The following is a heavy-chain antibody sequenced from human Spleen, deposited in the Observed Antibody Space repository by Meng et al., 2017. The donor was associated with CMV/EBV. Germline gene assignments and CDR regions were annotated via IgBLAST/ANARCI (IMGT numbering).Heavy chain of an antibody. Sequence: KASGYTFTSYDINWVRQATGQGLEWMGWMNPNSGNTGYAQKFQGRVTFTRDTSIGTAYMELSRLRSDDTAVYYCVVQYSSTWYFFDYWGQGTLVTVSS. D-gene: IGHD6-13*01. CDR3: VVQYSSTWYFFDY. CDR1: GYTFTSYD. CDR2: MNPNSGNT. J-gene: IGHJ4*02. V-gene: IGHV1-8*01.